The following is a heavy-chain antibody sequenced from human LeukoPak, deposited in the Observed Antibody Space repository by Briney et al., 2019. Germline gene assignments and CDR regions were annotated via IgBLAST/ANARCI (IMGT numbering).Heavy chain of an antibody. CDR2: IYYSGST. CDR1: GGSISSYY. V-gene: IGHV4-59*08. J-gene: IGHJ4*02. CDR3: ARHDTKDWFGELSH. D-gene: IGHD3-10*01. Sequence: SETLSLTCTVSGGSISSYYWSWIRQPPGKGLEWIGYIYYSGSTNYNPSLKSRVTISVDTSKNQFSLKLSSVTAADTAVYYCARHDTKDWFGELSHWGQGTLVTVSS.